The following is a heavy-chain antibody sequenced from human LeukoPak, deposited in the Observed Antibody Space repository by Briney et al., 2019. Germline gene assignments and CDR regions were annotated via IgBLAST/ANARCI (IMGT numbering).Heavy chain of an antibody. V-gene: IGHV3-43*02. CDR3: AKSRNYGSGSYLDY. Sequence: GGSLRLSCAASGFTFDDYAMHWVRQPPGKGLEWVSLITGDGGSTYHGDSVKGRFTISRDNSKNSLFLQMNSLRTEDTALYYCAKSRNYGSGSYLDYWGPGTLVTVSS. CDR1: GFTFDDYA. J-gene: IGHJ4*02. CDR2: ITGDGGST. D-gene: IGHD3-10*01.